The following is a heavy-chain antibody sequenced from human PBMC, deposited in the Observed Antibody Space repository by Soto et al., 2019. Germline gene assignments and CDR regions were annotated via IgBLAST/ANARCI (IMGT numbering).Heavy chain of an antibody. J-gene: IGHJ3*02. CDR1: GFTFSSYS. V-gene: IGHV3-21*01. D-gene: IGHD2-15*01. Sequence: PGGSLRLSCAASGFTFSSYSMNWVRQAPGKGLEWVSSISSSSSYIYYADSVKGRFTISRDNAKNSLYLQMNSLRAEDTAVYYCARIFPLVVVAANDAFDIWGQGTMVTVSS. CDR3: ARIFPLVVVAANDAFDI. CDR2: ISSSSSYI.